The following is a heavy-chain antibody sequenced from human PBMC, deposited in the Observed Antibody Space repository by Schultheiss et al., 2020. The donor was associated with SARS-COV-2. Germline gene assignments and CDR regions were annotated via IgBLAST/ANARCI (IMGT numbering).Heavy chain of an antibody. CDR1: GFTVSSNY. CDR3: AKARTVDIVVVPADY. CDR2: IYSGGST. D-gene: IGHD2-2*01. Sequence: GGSLRLSCAASGFTVSSNYMSWVRQAPGKGLEWVSVIYSGGSTYYADSVKGRFTISRDNSKNTLYLQMNSLRAEDTAVYYCAKARTVDIVVVPADYWGQGTLVTVSS. V-gene: IGHV3-53*01. J-gene: IGHJ4*02.